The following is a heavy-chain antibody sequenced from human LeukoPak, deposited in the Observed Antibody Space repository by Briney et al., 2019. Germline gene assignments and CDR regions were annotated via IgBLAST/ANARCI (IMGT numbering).Heavy chain of an antibody. CDR1: GYTLTELS. Sequence: ASVKVSCKVSGYTLTELSMHWVRQAPGKGLEWMGGFDPEDGETIYAQKFQGRVTMTEDTSTDTAYMEPSSLRSEDTAVYYCATGPPGEWELRDLYYWGQGTLVTVSS. CDR2: FDPEDGET. D-gene: IGHD1-26*01. V-gene: IGHV1-24*01. CDR3: ATGPPGEWELRDLYY. J-gene: IGHJ4*02.